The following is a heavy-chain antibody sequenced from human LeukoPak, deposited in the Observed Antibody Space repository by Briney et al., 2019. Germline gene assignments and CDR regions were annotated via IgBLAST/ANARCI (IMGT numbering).Heavy chain of an antibody. CDR2: INPSGGST. CDR1: GYTFTSYY. CDR3: ARDLSLGWYFDL. V-gene: IGHV1-46*01. Sequence: ASVKVSCKASGYTFTSYYVHWVRQAPGQGLEWMGIINPSGGSTSYAQKFQGRVTMTRDTSTSTVYMELSSLRSEDTAVYYCARDLSLGWYFDLWGRGTLVTVSS. J-gene: IGHJ2*01.